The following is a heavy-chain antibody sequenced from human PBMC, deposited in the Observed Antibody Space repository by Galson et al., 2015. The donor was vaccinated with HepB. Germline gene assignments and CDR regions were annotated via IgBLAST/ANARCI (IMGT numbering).Heavy chain of an antibody. CDR3: ARGLYDHCWNGSSAHPRACMDV. D-gene: IGHD3-3*01. J-gene: IGHJ6*02. Sequence: SVKVSCKASGYTFTSYAMHWVRQAPGQRLEWMGWINAGNGNTKYSQKFQGRVTITRDTSASTAYMELSSLRSEDTALYYCARGLYDHCWNGSSAHPRACMDVWGPGTTVTVSS. CDR1: GYTFTSYA. CDR2: INAGNGNT. V-gene: IGHV1-3*01.